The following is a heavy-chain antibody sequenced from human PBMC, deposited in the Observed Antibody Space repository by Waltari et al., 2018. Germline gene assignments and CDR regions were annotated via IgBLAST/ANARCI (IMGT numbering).Heavy chain of an antibody. Sequence: EVQLLESGGGLVQPGGSLRLSCAASGFTFSSYAMSWVRQAPGKGLEWVSVIYSGGSTYYADSWKGRFTIARDNSKNTLYLQMNSLRAEDTAVYYCAKDGGGYSYGYDYYYYMDVWGKGTTVTVSS. CDR2: IYSGGST. J-gene: IGHJ6*03. V-gene: IGHV3-23*03. D-gene: IGHD5-18*01. CDR3: AKDGGGYSYGYDYYYYMDV. CDR1: GFTFSSYA.